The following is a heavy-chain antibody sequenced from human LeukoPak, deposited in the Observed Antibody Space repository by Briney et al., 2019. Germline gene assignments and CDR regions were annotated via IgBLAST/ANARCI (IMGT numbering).Heavy chain of an antibody. D-gene: IGHD3-22*01. CDR3: ARHRGYYDSPNWFDP. V-gene: IGHV4-39*01. CDR2: IYYSGST. J-gene: IGHJ5*02. CDR1: GGSISSSSYY. Sequence: PSETLSLTCIVSGGSISSSSYYCGWIREPPGKGLEWFGSIYYSGSTYYNPSLKSRVTISVDTSKNQFSLKLSSVTAADTAVYYCARHRGYYDSPNWFDPWGQGTLVTVSS.